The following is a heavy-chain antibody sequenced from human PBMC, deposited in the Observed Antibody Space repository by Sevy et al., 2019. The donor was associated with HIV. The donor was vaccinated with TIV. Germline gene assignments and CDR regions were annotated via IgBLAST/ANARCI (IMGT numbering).Heavy chain of an antibody. D-gene: IGHD6-19*01. CDR1: GGSISSSSYY. Sequence: SETLSLTCTVSGGSISSSSYYWGWIRQPPGKGLEWIGSIYYSGSTYYNPSLKSRVTISVDTSKNQFSLKLGSVTAADTAVYYCASLYSSGWYEYEYFQHWGQGTLVTVSS. CDR2: IYYSGST. V-gene: IGHV4-39*01. J-gene: IGHJ1*01. CDR3: ASLYSSGWYEYEYFQH.